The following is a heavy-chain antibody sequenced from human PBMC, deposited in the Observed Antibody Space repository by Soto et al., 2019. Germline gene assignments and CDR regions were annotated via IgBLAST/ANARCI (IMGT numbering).Heavy chain of an antibody. CDR1: GFTFSSYG. V-gene: IGHV3-33*01. J-gene: IGHJ6*02. CDR2: IWYDGSNK. Sequence: PGGSLRLSCAASGFTFSSYGMHWVRQAPGKGLEWVAVIWYDGSNKYYADSVKGRFTISRDNSKNTLYLQMNSLRAEDTAVYYCAREQYSSSWYPDYYYYGMDVWGQGTTVTV. CDR3: AREQYSSSWYPDYYYYGMDV. D-gene: IGHD6-13*01.